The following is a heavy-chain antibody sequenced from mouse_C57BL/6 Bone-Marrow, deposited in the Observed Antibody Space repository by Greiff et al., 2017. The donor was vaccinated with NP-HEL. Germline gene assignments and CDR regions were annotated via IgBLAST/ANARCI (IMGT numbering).Heavy chain of an antibody. CDR1: GFTFSDYG. J-gene: IGHJ3*01. CDR3: ARKDYGSRDFGFAY. V-gene: IGHV5-17*01. D-gene: IGHD1-1*01. CDR2: ISSGSSTI. Sequence: EVQLVESGGGLVKPGGSLKLSCAASGFTFSDYGMHWVRQAPEKGLEWVAYISSGSSTIYYADTVKGRFTISRDNAKNTLFLQMTSLRSEDTAMYYCARKDYGSRDFGFAYWGQGTLVTVSA.